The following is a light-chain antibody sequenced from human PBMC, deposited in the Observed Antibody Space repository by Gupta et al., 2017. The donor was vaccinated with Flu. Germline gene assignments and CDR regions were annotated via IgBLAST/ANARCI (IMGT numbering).Light chain of an antibody. Sequence: TVTISCTRSSGSIASNFVQWYQQRPGRSPTPLIYDSYLRASGVPERFSGSIYRYSTSVSITIFGLQEEDDSYYYSQYYSSTYWVFGGGTKVTVL. CDR1: SGSIASNF. CDR3: QYYSSTYWV. V-gene: IGLV6-57*01. CDR2: DSY. J-gene: IGLJ3*02.